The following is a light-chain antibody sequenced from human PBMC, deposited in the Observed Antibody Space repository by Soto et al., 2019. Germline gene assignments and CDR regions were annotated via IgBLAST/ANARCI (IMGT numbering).Light chain of an antibody. CDR3: QQDYSTPRT. CDR1: QSVLYSPSGRHY. V-gene: IGKV4-1*01. CDR2: WAS. Sequence: DIAMTQSPDSLAVSLGERATIDCKSSQSVLYSPSGRHYLGWYQQKPGQPPRLLIYWASSRQSGVPDRFSGSGSGTHFTLTISSLQAEDGAVYYCQQDYSTPRTFGQGTKVEIK. J-gene: IGKJ1*01.